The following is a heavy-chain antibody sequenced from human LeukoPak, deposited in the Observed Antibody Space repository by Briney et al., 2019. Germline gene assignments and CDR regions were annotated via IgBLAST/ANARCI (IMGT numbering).Heavy chain of an antibody. D-gene: IGHD2-15*01. CDR2: IYHSGST. V-gene: IGHV4-38-2*02. CDR1: GYSISSGYY. CDR3: ARKNVVVVAATLLNYFDY. Sequence: SETLSLTCTVSGYSISSGYYWGWIRQPPGKGLEWIGSIYHSGSTYYNPSLKSRVTISVDTSKNQFSLKLSSVTAADTAVYYCARKNVVVVAATLLNYFDYWGQGTLVTVSS. J-gene: IGHJ4*02.